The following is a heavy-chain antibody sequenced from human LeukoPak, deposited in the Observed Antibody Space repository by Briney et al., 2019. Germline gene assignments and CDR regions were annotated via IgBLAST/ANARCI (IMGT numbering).Heavy chain of an antibody. V-gene: IGHV1-69*05. CDR2: IIPIFGTA. D-gene: IGHD3-3*01. CDR3: ARDRQMSYSDFWSGYYKFDY. CDR1: GGTFSSYA. Sequence: SVKVSCKASGGTFSSYAISWVRQAPGQGLEWMGRIIPIFGTANYAQKFQGRVTITTDESTSTAYMELSSLRSEDTAVYYCARDRQMSYSDFWSGYYKFDYWGQGTLVTVSS. J-gene: IGHJ4*02.